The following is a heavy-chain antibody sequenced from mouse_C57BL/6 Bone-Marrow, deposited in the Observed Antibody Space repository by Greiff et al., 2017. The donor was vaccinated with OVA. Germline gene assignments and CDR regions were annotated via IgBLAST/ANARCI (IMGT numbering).Heavy chain of an antibody. CDR1: GFNIKDYY. CDR3: TSDSCSYYFDY. Sequence: VQLQQSGAELVRPGASVKLSCTASGFNIKDYYMHWVKQRPEKGLEWIGWIDPENGDTEYAAKFPGKATITANPSSNSVYLPLSSLTSEHPSVYYGTSDSCSYYFDYWGQGTTLTVSS. CDR2: IDPENGDT. D-gene: IGHD3-2*01. J-gene: IGHJ2*01. V-gene: IGHV14-4*01.